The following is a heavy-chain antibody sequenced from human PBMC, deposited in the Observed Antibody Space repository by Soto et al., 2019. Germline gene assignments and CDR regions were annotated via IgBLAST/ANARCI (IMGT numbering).Heavy chain of an antibody. J-gene: IGHJ1*01. D-gene: IGHD3-22*01. CDR3: ASNLGSSGYYLSAEYFQH. CDR2: IIPILGIA. CDR1: GGTFSSYT. V-gene: IGHV1-69*02. Sequence: QVQLVQSGAEVKKPGSSVKVSCKASGGTFSSYTISWVRQAPGQGLEWMGRIIPILGIANYAQKFQGRVTITADKSTSTAYMELSSLRSEDTAVYYCASNLGSSGYYLSAEYFQHWGQGTLVTVSS.